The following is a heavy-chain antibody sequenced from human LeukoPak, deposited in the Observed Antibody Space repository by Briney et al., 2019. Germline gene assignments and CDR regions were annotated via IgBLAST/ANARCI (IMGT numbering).Heavy chain of an antibody. Sequence: ASVKVSCKASGYTFTSYAMHWVRQAPGQRLEWMGWINAGNGNTKYSQKFQGGVTISRDTSARTAYMELSSLRSEDTAVYYCARENSGYGYSFDYWGQGTLVTVSS. CDR2: INAGNGNT. CDR3: ARENSGYGYSFDY. D-gene: IGHD5-12*01. J-gene: IGHJ4*02. CDR1: GYTFTSYA. V-gene: IGHV1-3*01.